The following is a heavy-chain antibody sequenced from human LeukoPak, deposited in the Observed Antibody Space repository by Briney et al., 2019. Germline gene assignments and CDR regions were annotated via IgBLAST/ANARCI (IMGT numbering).Heavy chain of an antibody. CDR1: GFTFSSYE. CDR2: ISSGGGTI. Sequence: GGSLRLSCAASGFTFSSYELNWVRQAPGKGLEWISYISSGGGTIYYADSVKGRFTISRDDARNSLYLQMKSLRAEDTAVYYCARDLLCGGASCYEPDTFDIWGQGTMVTVSS. J-gene: IGHJ3*02. V-gene: IGHV3-48*03. CDR3: ARDLLCGGASCYEPDTFDI. D-gene: IGHD2-15*01.